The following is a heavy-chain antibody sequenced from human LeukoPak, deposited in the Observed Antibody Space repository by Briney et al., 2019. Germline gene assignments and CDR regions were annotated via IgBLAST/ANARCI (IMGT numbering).Heavy chain of an antibody. CDR2: IYHSGST. D-gene: IGHD3-3*01. CDR3: AGIDFWSGHDAFDI. V-gene: IGHV4-38-2*02. Sequence: SETLSLTCTVSGYSISSGYYWGWIRQPPGKGLEWIGSIYHSGSTYYNPSLKSRVTISVDTSKNQFSLKLSSVTAADTAVYYCAGIDFWSGHDAFDIWGQGTMVTVSS. CDR1: GYSISSGYY. J-gene: IGHJ3*02.